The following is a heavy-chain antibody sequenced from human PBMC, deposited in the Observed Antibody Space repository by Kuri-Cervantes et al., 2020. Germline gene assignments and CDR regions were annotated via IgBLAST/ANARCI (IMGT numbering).Heavy chain of an antibody. CDR2: ISAYNGNT. V-gene: IGHV1-18*01. CDR3: AEVNWNYGIWFDP. CDR1: GGTFSSYA. J-gene: IGHJ5*02. D-gene: IGHD1-7*01. Sequence: ASVKVSCKASGGTFSSYAISWVRQAPGQGLEWMGWISAYNGNTNYAQKLQGRVTMTTDTSTSTAYMELRSLRSDDTAVYYCAEVNWNYGIWFDPWGQGTLVTVSS.